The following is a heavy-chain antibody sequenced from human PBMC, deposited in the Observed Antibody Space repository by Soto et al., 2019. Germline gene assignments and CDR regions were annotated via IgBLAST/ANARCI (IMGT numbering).Heavy chain of an antibody. V-gene: IGHV1-8*01. CDR3: ARGYYDTSGYYQIDF. D-gene: IGHD3-22*01. CDR2: VNPNSGNT. Sequence: VASVKVSCKASGYTFTSYDVMWVRQATGQGLEWMGWVNPNSGNTDSAQKFQGRVTMTWDTSINTAYMELSSLRSEDTAVYYCARGYYDTSGYYQIDFWGQGTLVTVSS. CDR1: GYTFTSYD. J-gene: IGHJ4*02.